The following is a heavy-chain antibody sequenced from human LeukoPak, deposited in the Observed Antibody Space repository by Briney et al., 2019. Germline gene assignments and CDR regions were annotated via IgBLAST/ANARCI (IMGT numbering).Heavy chain of an antibody. CDR1: GFSFSAYW. Sequence: GGSLRLSCAASGFSFSAYWMTWVRQAPGTGLEWVANINPSGSETYYVDPVKGRFSISRYNAKNLVCLQMNSLRAEDTAVYQCARFGYVAAVDVWGQGTPVTV. CDR2: INPSGSET. V-gene: IGHV3-7*01. J-gene: IGHJ4*02. D-gene: IGHD2-15*01. CDR3: ARFGYVAAVDV.